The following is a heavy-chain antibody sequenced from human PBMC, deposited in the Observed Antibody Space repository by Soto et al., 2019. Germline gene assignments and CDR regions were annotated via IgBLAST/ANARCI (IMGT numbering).Heavy chain of an antibody. CDR2: ICYSGST. J-gene: IGHJ4*02. V-gene: IGHV4-31*03. CDR3: ARDPSASGSYFDY. D-gene: IGHD3-10*01. Sequence: QVQLQESGPGLVKPSQTLSLTCTVSGGSISSGGYYWSWIRQHPGKGLEWIGYICYSGSTYYKPSLKSRVTRSVDTSKIQFSLKLSSLTAADTAVYYCARDPSASGSYFDYWGQGTLVTVSS. CDR1: GGSISSGGYY.